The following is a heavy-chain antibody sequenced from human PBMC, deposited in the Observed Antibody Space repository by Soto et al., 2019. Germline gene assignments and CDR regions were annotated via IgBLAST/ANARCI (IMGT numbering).Heavy chain of an antibody. J-gene: IGHJ4*01. CDR2: IKRKTDGGTT. CDR1: GFTFSNAW. CDR3: PTDSYSTMIVARFAY. D-gene: IGHD3-22*01. V-gene: IGHV3-15*07. Sequence: GGSLRLSCAASGFTFSNAWINWVRQAPGKGLEWVGRIKRKTDGGTTDFAALVKGRFAISRDDSKNMVYLQMNSLKTEDTGIYYCPTDSYSTMIVARFAYWGHGTLVPVSS.